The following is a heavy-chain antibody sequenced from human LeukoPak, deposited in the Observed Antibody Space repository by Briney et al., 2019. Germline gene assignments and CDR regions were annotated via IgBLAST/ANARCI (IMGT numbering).Heavy chain of an antibody. D-gene: IGHD2-21*01. V-gene: IGHV1-2*02. CDR2: INPNSGGT. CDR1: GYTFTDYY. Sequence: ASVKVSCEASGYTFTDYYIHWVRQAPGQGLEWMGWINPNSGGTNCAQKFQGRVTMTRDTSISTAYMEVSGLTSDDTAVYYCARPDCGGGCPLIQHWGQGTPVTVSS. J-gene: IGHJ1*01. CDR3: ARPDCGGGCPLIQH.